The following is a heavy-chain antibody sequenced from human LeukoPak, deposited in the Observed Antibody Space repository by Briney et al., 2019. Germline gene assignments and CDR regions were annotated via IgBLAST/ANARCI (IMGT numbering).Heavy chain of an antibody. D-gene: IGHD1-26*01. Sequence: GESLKISCKGSGYSFTSHWIAWVRQTPAGGLEWMGSISPAASDARYSPSFQRQVSISADKSITTAYMQWSSLKASDTAIYYCVIHEHSGTYIEWGQGTLVTVSS. CDR2: ISPAASDA. CDR1: GYSFTSHW. V-gene: IGHV5-51*01. J-gene: IGHJ4*02. CDR3: VIHEHSGTYIE.